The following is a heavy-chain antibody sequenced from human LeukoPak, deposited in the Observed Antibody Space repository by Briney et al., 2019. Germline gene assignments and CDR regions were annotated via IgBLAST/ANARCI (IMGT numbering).Heavy chain of an antibody. D-gene: IGHD3-16*02. CDR1: GGSISSSSYY. Sequence: SETLSLTCTVSGGSISSSSYYWGWIRQPPGKGLEWIGNIYYSGSTYYNQSLESRVTISVDTSMNQFSLKLSSVTAADTAVYYCARGATITFGGVIAQRKYYFDYWGQGTLVTVSS. V-gene: IGHV4-39*07. CDR2: IYYSGST. CDR3: ARGATITFGGVIAQRKYYFDY. J-gene: IGHJ4*02.